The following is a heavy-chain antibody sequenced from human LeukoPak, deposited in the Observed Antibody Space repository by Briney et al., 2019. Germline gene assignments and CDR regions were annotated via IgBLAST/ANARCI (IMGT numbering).Heavy chain of an antibody. CDR1: GCSFTNYW. CDR3: ARRGMATPKGFDY. Sequence: GESLKISCKGSGCSFTNYWIGWVRQMPGKGLEWMGIIYPGDSDTRYSPSFQGQVTISADKSISTAYLQWSSLKASDTAMYYCARRGMATPKGFDYWGQGTLVTVSS. V-gene: IGHV5-51*01. D-gene: IGHD5-24*01. CDR2: IYPGDSDT. J-gene: IGHJ4*02.